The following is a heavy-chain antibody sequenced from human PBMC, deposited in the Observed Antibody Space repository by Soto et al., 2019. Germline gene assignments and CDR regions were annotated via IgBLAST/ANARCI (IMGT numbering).Heavy chain of an antibody. J-gene: IGHJ4*02. CDR1: GGTISNYY. Sequence: PSETLSLTCSVSGGTISNYYWSWIRQPPGKGLEWISYIYYTGGTHYNPSLESRVTTSLETSKHQFSLNLNSVTAADTAVYYCGRGEVYDGALYFDSWGQGTLVTVSS. CDR3: GRGEVYDGALYFDS. D-gene: IGHD3-22*01. V-gene: IGHV4-59*01. CDR2: IYYTGGT.